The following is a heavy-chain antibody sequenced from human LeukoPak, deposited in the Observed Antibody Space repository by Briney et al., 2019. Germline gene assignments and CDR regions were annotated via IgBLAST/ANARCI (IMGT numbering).Heavy chain of an antibody. CDR3: AKVESYYDYVWGSDDAFDI. J-gene: IGHJ3*02. CDR1: GFTVSSNY. D-gene: IGHD3-16*01. V-gene: IGHV3-23*01. Sequence: GGSLRLSCAASGFTVSSNYMSWVRQAPGKGLEWVSAISGSGGSTYYADSVKGRFTISRDNSKNTLYLQMNSLRAEDTAVYYCAKVESYYDYVWGSDDAFDIWGQGTMVTVSS. CDR2: ISGSGGST.